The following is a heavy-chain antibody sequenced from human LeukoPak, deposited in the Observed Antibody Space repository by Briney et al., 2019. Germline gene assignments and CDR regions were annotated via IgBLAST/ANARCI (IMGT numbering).Heavy chain of an antibody. CDR2: ISAYNGNT. Sequence: ASVKVSCKASGYTFTSYGISWVRQAPGQGLEWMGWISAYNGNTNYAQKLQGRVTMTTDTSTSTACMELRSLRSDDTAVYYCARVEGNYYFDYWGQGTLVTVSS. V-gene: IGHV1-18*01. D-gene: IGHD1-1*01. CDR1: GYTFTSYG. CDR3: ARVEGNYYFDY. J-gene: IGHJ4*02.